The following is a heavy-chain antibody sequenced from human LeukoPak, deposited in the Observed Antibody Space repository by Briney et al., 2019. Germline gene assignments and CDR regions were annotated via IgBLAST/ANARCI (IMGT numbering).Heavy chain of an antibody. CDR3: AKGATGLRIVGDD. V-gene: IGHV3-23*01. CDR2: ITGSGNHA. J-gene: IGHJ4*02. CDR1: GFTFSNYA. D-gene: IGHD2-15*01. Sequence: PGGSLRLSCAASGFTFSNYAMTWVRQAPGKGLEGVSTITGSGNHAYYADSVKGRFTISRDNSKNMLYLQMNSLRAEDTAVYYCAKGATGLRIVGDDWGQGTLVTVSS.